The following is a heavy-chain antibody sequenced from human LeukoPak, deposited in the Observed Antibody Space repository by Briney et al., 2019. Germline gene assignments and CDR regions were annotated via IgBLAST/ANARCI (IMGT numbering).Heavy chain of an antibody. CDR1: GFTFSSYG. CDR3: ARNPSTTWYYYYYYMDV. CDR2: ISYDGSNK. V-gene: IGHV3-30*03. J-gene: IGHJ6*03. D-gene: IGHD6-13*01. Sequence: GGSLRLSCAASGFTFSSYGMHWVRQAPGKGLEWVAVISYDGSNKYYADSVKGRFTISGDNSKNTLYLQMNSLRAEDTAVYYCARNPSTTWYYYYYYMDVWGKGTTVTVSS.